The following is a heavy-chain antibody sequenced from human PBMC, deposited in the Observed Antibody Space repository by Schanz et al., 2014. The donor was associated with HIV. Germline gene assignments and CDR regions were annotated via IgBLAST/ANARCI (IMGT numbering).Heavy chain of an antibody. J-gene: IGHJ6*02. CDR2: SRVKSDSYAT. CDR3: RGYRFYYGVDF. CDR1: GFTFSSYA. D-gene: IGHD5-18*01. V-gene: IGHV3-72*01. Sequence: ELQLVESGGGLVQPGGSLRLSCAASGFTFSSYAMTWVRQAPGKGLEWVARSRVKSDSYATEYAASVTGRFTISRDDSKNSVYLQMNSLNIEDTAVYYCRGYRFYYGVDFWGQGTTVTVS.